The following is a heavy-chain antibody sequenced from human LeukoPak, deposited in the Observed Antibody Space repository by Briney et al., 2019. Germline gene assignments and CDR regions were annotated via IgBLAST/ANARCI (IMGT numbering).Heavy chain of an antibody. J-gene: IGHJ4*02. V-gene: IGHV4-39*01. CDR2: IYYSGST. D-gene: IGHD6-6*01. Sequence: SETLSLTCTVSGGSISSSSYYWGWIRQPPGKGLEWIGSIYYSGSTYYNPSLKSRVTISVDTSKNQFSLKLSSVTAADTAVYYCATSIAARSKFDYWGQGTLVTVSS. CDR3: ATSIAARSKFDY. CDR1: GGSISSSSYY.